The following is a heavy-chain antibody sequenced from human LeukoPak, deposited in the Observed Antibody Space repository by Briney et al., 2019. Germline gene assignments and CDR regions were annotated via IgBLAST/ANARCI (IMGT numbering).Heavy chain of an antibody. CDR3: ARLPPSHLGYFDY. Sequence: SETLSLTCSVSGGSISRNYWNWIRQPAGKGPEWIGYTYDTGSTIYSPSLKSRVTISLDTSRTQVSLQLISVTAADTAVYYCARLPPSHLGYFDYWGQGIPVTVSS. D-gene: IGHD3-3*02. CDR1: GGSISRNY. J-gene: IGHJ4*02. V-gene: IGHV4-59*01. CDR2: TYDTGST.